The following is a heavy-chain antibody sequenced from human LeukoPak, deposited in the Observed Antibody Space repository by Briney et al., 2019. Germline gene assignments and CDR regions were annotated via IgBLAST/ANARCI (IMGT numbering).Heavy chain of an antibody. CDR2: IYYSGST. D-gene: IGHD5-12*01. J-gene: IGHJ4*02. V-gene: IGHV4-59*01. CDR3: AGGYGGYVINDY. Sequence: SETLSLTCTVSGGSISSYYWSWIRQPPGKGLEWIGYIYYSGSTNYNPSLKSRVTISVDTSKNQFSLKLSSVTAADTAVYYCAGGYGGYVINDYWGQGTLVTVSS. CDR1: GGSISSYY.